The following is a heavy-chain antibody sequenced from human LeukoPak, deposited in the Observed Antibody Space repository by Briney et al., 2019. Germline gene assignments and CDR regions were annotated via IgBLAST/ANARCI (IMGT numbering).Heavy chain of an antibody. J-gene: IGHJ4*02. CDR2: ISPSSGGT. V-gene: IGHV1-2*02. D-gene: IGHD1-26*01. CDR1: GYTFIDYY. Sequence: GASVKVSFKASGYTFIDYYMHWVRQAPGQGLEWIGWISPSSGGTKYVQKFQGRVTMTRDTSITTVYMELSGLSFDDTAVYYCARGGGRYSVDYWGQGTLVIVSS. CDR3: ARGGGRYSVDY.